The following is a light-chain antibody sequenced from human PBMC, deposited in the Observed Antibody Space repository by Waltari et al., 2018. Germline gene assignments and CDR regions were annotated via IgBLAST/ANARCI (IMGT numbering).Light chain of an antibody. V-gene: IGKV3-11*01. Sequence: IVLTQSPATLSLSPGERATLSCRASQSVSYYLAWYQQRPGQAPRLLFYDASSRATGIPARFSGSGSETDFTLTISSLEPEDFAVYYCQQRRTWPLTFGGGTKVEI. CDR3: QQRRTWPLT. CDR2: DAS. J-gene: IGKJ4*01. CDR1: QSVSYY.